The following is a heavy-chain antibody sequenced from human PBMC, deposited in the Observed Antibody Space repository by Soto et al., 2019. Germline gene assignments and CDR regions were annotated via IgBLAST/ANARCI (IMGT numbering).Heavy chain of an antibody. CDR1: GGSLSTNP. D-gene: IGHD3-22*01. Sequence: GASVKVSCKASGGSLSTNPISWVRQAPGQGLEWMGGTGSGTGPGNHAQKFQGRLTVTADKSTSTVYMELTNLSSEDPAVYYCARRDSGCFYRFFDSWGQGTLVTVSS. CDR3: ARRDSGCFYRFFDS. J-gene: IGHJ4*02. V-gene: IGHV1-69*06. CDR2: TGSGTGPG.